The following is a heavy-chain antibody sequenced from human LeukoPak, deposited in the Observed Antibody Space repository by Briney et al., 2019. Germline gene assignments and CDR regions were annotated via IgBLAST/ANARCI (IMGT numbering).Heavy chain of an antibody. D-gene: IGHD5-12*01. CDR2: INNDGYGT. CDR1: GFTFSNSW. Sequence: GGSLRLSCVVSGFTFSNSWMNWVRQAPGKGLVWVARINNDGYGTRYADSVKGRFAISRDNAKNTLYLQMNSLRAEDTAVYYCARLHVDIVATTPDYWGQGTLVTVSS. CDR3: ARLHVDIVATTPDY. J-gene: IGHJ4*02. V-gene: IGHV3-74*01.